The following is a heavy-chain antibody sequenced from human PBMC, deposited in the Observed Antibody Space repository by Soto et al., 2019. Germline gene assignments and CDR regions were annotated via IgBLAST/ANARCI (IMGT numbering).Heavy chain of an antibody. J-gene: IGHJ4*02. CDR3: AKALYGSSSSPIDY. CDR2: ITWNSGYI. Sequence: GGSLSLSYAASGFTFDDYAMHWVRQAPGKGLEWVSYITWNSGYIGYADSVKGRFTISRDNANNSLYLQMNSLKPEDTAFYYCAKALYGSSSSPIDYWGQGTLVTVSS. CDR1: GFTFDDYA. D-gene: IGHD6-13*01. V-gene: IGHV3-9*01.